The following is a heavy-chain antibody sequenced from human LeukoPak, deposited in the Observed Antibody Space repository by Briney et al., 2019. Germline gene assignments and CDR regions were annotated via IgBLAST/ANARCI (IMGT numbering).Heavy chain of an antibody. CDR1: GFTFDDYA. CDR3: AKDPRPYCSSTSCYHNWFDP. V-gene: IGHV3-9*01. Sequence: GGSLRLSCAASGFTFDDYAMHWVRQAPGKGLEWVSGISWNSGSIGYADSVKGRFTISRDNAKNSLYLQMNSLRAEDTALYYCAKDPRPYCSSTSCYHNWFDPWGQGTLVTVSS. J-gene: IGHJ5*02. CDR2: ISWNSGSI. D-gene: IGHD2-2*01.